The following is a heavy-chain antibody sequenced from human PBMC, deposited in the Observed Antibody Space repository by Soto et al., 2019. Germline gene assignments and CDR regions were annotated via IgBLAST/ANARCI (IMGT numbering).Heavy chain of an antibody. D-gene: IGHD4-17*01. CDR1: GFIFENFG. Sequence: GGSLSLSCAASGFIFENFGRSWVRQAPGKGLEWISSISGSGFKKYYADSVKGRFTISRDNSKSTVYLELNNLSAEDTAVYHCAKNQGVELVPLATVDWSDPWGQGSVVTVSS. CDR2: ISGSGFKK. J-gene: IGHJ5*02. CDR3: AKNQGVELVPLATVDWSDP. V-gene: IGHV3-23*01.